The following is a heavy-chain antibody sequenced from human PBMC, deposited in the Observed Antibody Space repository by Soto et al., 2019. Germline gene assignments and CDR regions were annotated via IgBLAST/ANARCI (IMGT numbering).Heavy chain of an antibody. Sequence: SETLDLTCAVYGGSVNGYYWDWIRPPPGKGLEWIGEINHTGGTHYNPSLKSRVTMSVDTSKNQFSLRLSSVTAADTAIYYCATRITVFGLLIPPFDPWGQGTQVTVSS. V-gene: IGHV4-34*01. CDR2: INHTGGT. CDR3: ATRITVFGLLIPPFDP. J-gene: IGHJ5*02. CDR1: GGSVNGYY. D-gene: IGHD3-3*01.